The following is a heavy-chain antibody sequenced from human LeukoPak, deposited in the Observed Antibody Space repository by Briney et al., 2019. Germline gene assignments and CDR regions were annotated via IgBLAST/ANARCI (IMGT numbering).Heavy chain of an antibody. D-gene: IGHD3-10*01. CDR1: GGSFSGYY. J-gene: IGHJ5*02. CDR2: INHSGST. V-gene: IGHV4-34*01. CDR3: ARGVSYYGSGSYYMYNWFDP. Sequence: SETLSLTCAVYGGSFSGYYWSWIRQPPGKGLEWIGEINHSGSTNYNPSLKSRVTTSVDTSKNQFSLKLSSVTAADTAVYYCARGVSYYGSGSYYMYNWFDPWGQGTLVTVSS.